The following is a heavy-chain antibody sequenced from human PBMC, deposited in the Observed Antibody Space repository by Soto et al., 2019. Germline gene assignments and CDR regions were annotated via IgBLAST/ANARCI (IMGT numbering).Heavy chain of an antibody. CDR2: IYSGGST. D-gene: IGHD3-22*01. Sequence: EVQLVESGGGLIQPGGSLRLSCAASGFTVSSNYMSWVRQAPGKGLEWVSVIYSGGSTYYADSVKGRFTISRDNSKNTLYLQMNSLRAAATAVYYCARDRVESGYPEYFQHWGQGTLVTVSS. CDR3: ARDRVESGYPEYFQH. CDR1: GFTVSSNY. J-gene: IGHJ1*01. V-gene: IGHV3-53*01.